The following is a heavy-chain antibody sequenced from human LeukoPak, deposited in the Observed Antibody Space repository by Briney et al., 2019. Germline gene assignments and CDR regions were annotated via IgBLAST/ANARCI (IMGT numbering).Heavy chain of an antibody. D-gene: IGHD4-17*01. Sequence: GASVKVSCKASGYTFTKYGITWVRQAPGQGPEWVGWISAYNGHTESAQKFQGRVIMTTDTSTNTAYMELRSLRSDDTAVYYCARTGIDYGDYGLLDYWGQGSLVTVSS. CDR1: GYTFTKYG. V-gene: IGHV1-18*01. CDR3: ARTGIDYGDYGLLDY. CDR2: ISAYNGHT. J-gene: IGHJ4*02.